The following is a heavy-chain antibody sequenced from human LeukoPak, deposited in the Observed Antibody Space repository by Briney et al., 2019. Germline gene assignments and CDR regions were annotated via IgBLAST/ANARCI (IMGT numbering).Heavy chain of an antibody. J-gene: IGHJ4*02. CDR3: ARERDGYNRFDY. Sequence: GGSLRLSCAASGFTFSSYWVSWVRQAPGKGLEWVANIKQDGSEKYYVDSVKGRFTISRDNAKNSLHLQMNSLRAEDTAVYYCARERDGYNRFDYWGQGTLVTVSS. CDR2: IKQDGSEK. D-gene: IGHD5-24*01. V-gene: IGHV3-7*01. CDR1: GFTFSSYW.